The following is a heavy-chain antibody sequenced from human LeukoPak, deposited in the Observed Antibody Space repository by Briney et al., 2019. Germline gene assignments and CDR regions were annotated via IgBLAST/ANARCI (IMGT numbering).Heavy chain of an antibody. D-gene: IGHD4-17*01. V-gene: IGHV4-34*01. CDR1: GGSFSGYY. Sequence: SETLSLTCAVYGGSFSGYYWSWLRQPPGKGLEWIGEINHSGSTNYNPSLKSRVTISVDTSKNQFSLKLSSVTAADTAVYYCASRSFGDYGLDYWGQGTLVTVSS. CDR3: ASRSFGDYGLDY. CDR2: INHSGST. J-gene: IGHJ4*02.